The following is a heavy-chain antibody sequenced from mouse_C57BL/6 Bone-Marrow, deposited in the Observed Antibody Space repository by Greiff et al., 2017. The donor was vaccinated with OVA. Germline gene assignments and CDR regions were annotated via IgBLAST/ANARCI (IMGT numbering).Heavy chain of an antibody. CDR3: ARERGLRRALAWFAY. D-gene: IGHD2-4*01. V-gene: IGHV1-31*01. CDR1: GYSFTGYY. Sequence: EVQLQQSGPELVKPGASVKISCKASGYSFTGYYMPWVKQSHGNILDWIGYIYPYNGVSSYNQKFKGKATLTVDKSSSTAYMELRSLTSEDSAVYYCARERGLRRALAWFAYWGQGTLVTVSA. CDR2: IYPYNGVS. J-gene: IGHJ3*01.